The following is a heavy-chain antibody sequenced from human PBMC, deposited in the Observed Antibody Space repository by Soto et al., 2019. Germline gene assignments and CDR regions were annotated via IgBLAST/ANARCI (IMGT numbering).Heavy chain of an antibody. CDR3: ANSSFLRSEDLFHGLDV. V-gene: IGHV4-34*01. CDR2: VNHGGTS. CDR1: GGSFSGYY. D-gene: IGHD3-10*01. J-gene: IGHJ6*02. Sequence: QVQLQQWGAGLLKPSETLSLTCAVHGGSFSGYYWDWIRQPPGKGLEWIGEVNHGGTSNYNPSLKSRAIISVDTSKNQFSLKLTSVTAEDTALYFCANSSFLRSEDLFHGLDVWGQGTTVTVSS.